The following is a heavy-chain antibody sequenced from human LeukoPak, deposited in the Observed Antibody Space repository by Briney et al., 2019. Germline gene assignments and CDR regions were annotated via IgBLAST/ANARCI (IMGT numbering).Heavy chain of an antibody. D-gene: IGHD4-11*01. CDR2: INPNSGNT. CDR3: ARETHDYSNHFDY. V-gene: IGHV1-8*01. CDR1: GYTFTNYD. J-gene: IGHJ4*02. Sequence: GASVKVSCEASGYTFTNYDINWVRQATGQGLEWMGWINPNSGNTGYAQKFQGRVTMTRDTSINTAYMELSNLRSDDTAVYYCARETHDYSNHFDYWGQGTLVTVSS.